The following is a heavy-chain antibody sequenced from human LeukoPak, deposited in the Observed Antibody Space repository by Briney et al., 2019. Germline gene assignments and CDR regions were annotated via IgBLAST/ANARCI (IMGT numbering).Heavy chain of an antibody. J-gene: IGHJ4*02. CDR3: AKDTLLAAAGAFDY. CDR1: GFIFSQYS. Sequence: GGSLRLSCAASGFIFSQYSMNWVRQAPGKGLEWISHIRYTGETFYADSVKGRFTISRDNAKNSLYLQMNSLRAEDTALYYCAKDTLLAAAGAFDYWGQGTLVTVSS. CDR2: IRYTGET. V-gene: IGHV3-48*04. D-gene: IGHD6-13*01.